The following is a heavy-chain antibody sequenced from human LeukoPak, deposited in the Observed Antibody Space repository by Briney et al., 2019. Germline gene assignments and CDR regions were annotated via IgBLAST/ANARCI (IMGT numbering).Heavy chain of an antibody. J-gene: IGHJ4*02. V-gene: IGHV3-20*04. CDR1: GFTFDDYG. CDR3: ARELSAGFPLY. D-gene: IGHD1-26*01. CDR2: SMVQGGTT. Sequence: GGSLRLSCVPSGFTFDDYGTSWGRPAQGRGLEGVSGSMVQGGTTGYADAVKGRFTISRDNAKNSLYLQMNSLRAEDTALYYCARELSAGFPLYWGQGTLVTVSS.